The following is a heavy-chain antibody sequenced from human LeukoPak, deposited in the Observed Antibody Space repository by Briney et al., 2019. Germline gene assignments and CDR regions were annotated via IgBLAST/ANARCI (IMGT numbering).Heavy chain of an antibody. J-gene: IGHJ4*02. D-gene: IGHD2-15*01. CDR1: GGSISSGSYY. CDR3: ARDGLGCSGGSCYQRAFDY. V-gene: IGHV4-39*07. CDR2: IYHSGST. Sequence: PSETLSLTCTVSGGSISSGSYYWGWIRQPPGKGLEWIGSIYHSGSTYYNPSLKSRVTISVDTSKNQFSLKLSSVTAADTAVYYCARDGLGCSGGSCYQRAFDYWGQGTLVTVSS.